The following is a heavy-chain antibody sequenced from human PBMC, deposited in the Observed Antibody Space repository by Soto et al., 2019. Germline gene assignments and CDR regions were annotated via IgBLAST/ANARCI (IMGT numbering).Heavy chain of an antibody. CDR3: AKVFYDSSGGPAY. V-gene: IGHV3-30*18. D-gene: IGHD3-22*01. Sequence: GGSLRLSCAASGFTFSSYGMHWVRQAPGKGLEWVAVISYDGSNKYYADSVKGRFTISRDNSKNTLYLQMNSLRAEDTAVYYCAKVFYDSSGGPAYWGQGTLVTVSS. J-gene: IGHJ4*02. CDR1: GFTFSSYG. CDR2: ISYDGSNK.